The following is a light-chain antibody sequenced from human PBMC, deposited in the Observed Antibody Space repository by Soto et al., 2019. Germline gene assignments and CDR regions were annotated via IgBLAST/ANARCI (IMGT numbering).Light chain of an antibody. CDR1: QSISSY. Sequence: DIQMTQSPSSLSASVGDRVTITCRASQSISSYLNWYQQKPRKAPKLLIYAASSLQSGVPSRFSGSGSGTDFTLTISSLQPGDFATYHCQQSYNTPWTFGQGTKVDIK. CDR3: QQSYNTPWT. V-gene: IGKV1-39*01. CDR2: AAS. J-gene: IGKJ1*01.